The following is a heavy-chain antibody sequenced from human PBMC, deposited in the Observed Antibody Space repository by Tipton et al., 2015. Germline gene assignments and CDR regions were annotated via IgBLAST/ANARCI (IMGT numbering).Heavy chain of an antibody. V-gene: IGHV5-51*01. CDR1: GYSFTSYW. J-gene: IGHJ4*02. Sequence: QLVQSGAEVKKPGESLKISCKGSGYSFTSYWIGWVRQMPGKGLEWVGIIHPSDSETIYSPSFQGQVTISADRSTSTAYLQWSSLKASDTAVYYCARGLLLWFGMSDYWGRGTLVTVSS. CDR2: IHPSDSET. D-gene: IGHD3-10*01. CDR3: ARGLLLWFGMSDY.